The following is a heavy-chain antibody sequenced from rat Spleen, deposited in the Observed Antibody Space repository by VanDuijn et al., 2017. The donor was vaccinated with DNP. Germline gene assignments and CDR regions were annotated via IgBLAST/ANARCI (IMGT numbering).Heavy chain of an antibody. CDR1: GFSLTSYG. J-gene: IGHJ4*01. CDR3: MSVAMDA. V-gene: IGHV2S12*01. CDR2: MSSGGST. Sequence: QVQLTESGPGLVQPSETLSLTCTVSGFSLTSYGVNWVRQPPGKGLEWIAAMSSGGSTYYNSALKSRLSISRDTSKSQVFLKMNSLQTEDTAMYFCMSVAMDAWGQGTSVTVSA.